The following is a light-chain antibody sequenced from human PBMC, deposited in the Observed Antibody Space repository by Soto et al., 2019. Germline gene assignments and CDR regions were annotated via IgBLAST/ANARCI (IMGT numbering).Light chain of an antibody. CDR3: SSYTSNNTLVV. J-gene: IGLJ2*01. CDR2: DVS. Sequence: QSPLTQPASVSGSPGQSITISCTGASNDVGGFKYVSWYQQHPGKAPKLMIYDVSNRPSGVSNRFSGSKSGSTASLTISGLQAEDEADYYCSSYTSNNTLVVFGGGTKLTVL. CDR1: SNDVGGFKY. V-gene: IGLV2-14*01.